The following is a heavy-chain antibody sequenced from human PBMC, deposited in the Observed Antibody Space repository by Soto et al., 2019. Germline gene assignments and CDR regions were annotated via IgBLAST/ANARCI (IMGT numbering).Heavy chain of an antibody. CDR1: GYTFNNYG. J-gene: IGHJ6*02. V-gene: IGHV1-18*01. D-gene: IGHD3-10*01. CDR3: ARDGYYGSGSYGMDV. CDR2: ISDYNGNT. Sequence: GPEVQKPGASVKVSCKTSGYTFNNYGISWVRQAPGQGLEWMGWISDYNGNTNYPQKFQGRVTMTTDTSTKTVYMVLTSLRSDDTAVYYCARDGYYGSGSYGMDVWGRGTTVTVSS.